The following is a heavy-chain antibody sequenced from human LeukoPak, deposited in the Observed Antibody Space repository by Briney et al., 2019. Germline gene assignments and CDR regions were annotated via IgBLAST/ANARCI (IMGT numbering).Heavy chain of an antibody. Sequence: SETLSLTCAVSGYSISSSNWWGCIRQPPGKRLEWIGYIYYSGSTNYNPSLKSRVTISVDTSKNQFSLKLSCVTAADTAVYYCARGQAGWELLVWGQGTLVTVSS. CDR1: GYSISSSNW. D-gene: IGHD1-26*01. V-gene: IGHV4-28*03. CDR2: IYYSGST. J-gene: IGHJ4*02. CDR3: ARGQAGWELLV.